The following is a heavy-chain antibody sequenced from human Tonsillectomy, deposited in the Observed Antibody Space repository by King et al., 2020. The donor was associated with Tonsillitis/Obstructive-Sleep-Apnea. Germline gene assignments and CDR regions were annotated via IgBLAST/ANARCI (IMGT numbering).Heavy chain of an antibody. Sequence: VQLVESGGGLVQPGGSLRLSCVASGFTFINYWMYWVRQVPGEGLVWFSRINNDGRSTTYADSVKGRLTISRDNAENTLYLQMNSLRPEDTAVYHCARGGATGSTDYWGQGTLVTVS. D-gene: IGHD2-15*01. CDR3: ARGGATGSTDY. V-gene: IGHV3-74*01. J-gene: IGHJ4*02. CDR2: INNDGRST. CDR1: GFTFINYW.